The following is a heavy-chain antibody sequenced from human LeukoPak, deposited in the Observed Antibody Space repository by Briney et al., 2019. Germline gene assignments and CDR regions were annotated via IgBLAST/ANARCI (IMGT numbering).Heavy chain of an antibody. CDR1: GFTFSSYA. J-gene: IGHJ4*02. V-gene: IGHV3-33*08. CDR2: IWYDGSNK. Sequence: GGSLRLSCAASGFTFSSYAMVWVRQAPGKGLEWVAVIWYDGSNKFYADSVKGRFTISRDNSKSTLYLQMNSLRAEDTAVYYCATDRMVHYFDYWGQGTLVTVSS. CDR3: ATDRMVHYFDY. D-gene: IGHD3-10*01.